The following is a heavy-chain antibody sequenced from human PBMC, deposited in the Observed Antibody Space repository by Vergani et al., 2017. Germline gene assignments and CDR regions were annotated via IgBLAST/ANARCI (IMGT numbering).Heavy chain of an antibody. CDR1: GFTFSSYG. V-gene: IGHV3-30*18. D-gene: IGHD4-17*01. Sequence: QVQLVESGGGVVQPGRSLRLSCAASGFTFSSYGMHWVRQAPGKGLEWVAVISYDGSNKYYADSVKGRFTISRDNSKNTLYLQMNSLRAEDTAVYYCAKPPLGDYEASGEFDYWGQGTRVTVSS. CDR2: ISYDGSNK. J-gene: IGHJ4*02. CDR3: AKPPLGDYEASGEFDY.